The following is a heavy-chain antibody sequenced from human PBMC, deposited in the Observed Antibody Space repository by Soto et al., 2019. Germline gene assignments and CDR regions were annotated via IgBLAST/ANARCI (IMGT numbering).Heavy chain of an antibody. V-gene: IGHV3-30*03. CDR1: GFTFSSYG. Sequence: QVQLVESGGGVVQPGRSLRLSCAASGFTFSSYGMHWVRQAPGKGLEWVAVISYDGSNKYYADSVKGRFTISRDNSKNTLYLQMNSLRAEDTAVYYCASVHGSGSHWGQGTLVTVSS. CDR2: ISYDGSNK. D-gene: IGHD3-10*01. CDR3: ASVHGSGSH. J-gene: IGHJ4*02.